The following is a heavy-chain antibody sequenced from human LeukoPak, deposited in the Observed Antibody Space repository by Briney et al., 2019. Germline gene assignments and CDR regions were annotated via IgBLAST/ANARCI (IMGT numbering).Heavy chain of an antibody. CDR2: INIYTGNP. J-gene: IGHJ4*02. V-gene: IGHV7-4-1*02. D-gene: IGHD5-24*01. CDR1: GYTFTGYY. Sequence: AASVTVSCKASGYTFTGYYMHWVRQAPGQGLEWMGWINIYTGNPTYAQGFTGRFVFSLDTSVSTAYLQISSLKAEDTAVYYCARDAATINFDYWGQGTLVTVSS. CDR3: ARDAATINFDY.